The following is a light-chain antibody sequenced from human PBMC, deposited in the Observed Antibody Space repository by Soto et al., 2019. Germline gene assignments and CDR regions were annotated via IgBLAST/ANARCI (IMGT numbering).Light chain of an antibody. V-gene: IGLV2-11*01. CDR2: DVT. J-gene: IGLJ1*01. Sequence: QSVLTQPRSVSGSPGQSVTISCTGTSSDVGGYNYVSWYQQHPGKVPKLIICDVTERPSGVPDRFSGSKSGNTASLTISGLQAEDEADYYCCSYGGSLYVIGTGTKVTVL. CDR3: CSYGGSLYV. CDR1: SSDVGGYNY.